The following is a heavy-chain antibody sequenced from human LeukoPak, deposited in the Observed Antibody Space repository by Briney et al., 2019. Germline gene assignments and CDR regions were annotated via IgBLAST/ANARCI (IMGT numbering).Heavy chain of an antibody. D-gene: IGHD6-19*01. V-gene: IGHV3-33*06. CDR1: GFTFSSYG. Sequence: TGGSLRLSCAASGFTFSSYGMHWVRQAPGKGLEWVAVIWYDGSNKYYADSVKGRFTISRDNSRNTLYLQLNSLRAEDTAVYSCAKGAEQWLVTGGFESWGQGTLVTVS. J-gene: IGHJ4*02. CDR3: AKGAEQWLVTGGFES. CDR2: IWYDGSNK.